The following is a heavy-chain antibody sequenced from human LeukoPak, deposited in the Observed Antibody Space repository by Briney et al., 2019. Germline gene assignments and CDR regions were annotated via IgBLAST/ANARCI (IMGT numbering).Heavy chain of an antibody. CDR3: ARDPTHTDIVVVVADYYYYGMDV. CDR2: ISAYNGNT. J-gene: IGHJ6*02. D-gene: IGHD2-15*01. V-gene: IGHV1-18*01. Sequence: ASVTVSCKASGYTFTSYGISWVRQAPGQGLEWMGWISAYNGNTNYAQKLQGRVTMTTDTSTSTAYMELRSLRSDDTAVYYCARDPTHTDIVVVVADYYYYGMDVWGQGTTVTVSS. CDR1: GYTFTSYG.